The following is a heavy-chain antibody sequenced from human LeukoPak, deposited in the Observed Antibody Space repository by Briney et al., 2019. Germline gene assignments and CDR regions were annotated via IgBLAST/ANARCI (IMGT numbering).Heavy chain of an antibody. CDR2: ISSSGSTI. CDR3: ARDDPVVYATCDH. V-gene: IGHV3-48*03. CDR1: GFTFSSYE. D-gene: IGHD2-8*02. J-gene: IGHJ4*02. Sequence: GGSLRLSCAASGFTFSSYEMNWVRQAPGKGLEWVSYISSSGSTIYYADSVKGRFTISRDNAKNSLFLQMTSLRADDTAVYYCARDDPVVYATCDHWGQGTLVTVSS.